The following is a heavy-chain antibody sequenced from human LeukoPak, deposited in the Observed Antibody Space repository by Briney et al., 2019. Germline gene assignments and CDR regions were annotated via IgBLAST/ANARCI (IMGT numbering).Heavy chain of an antibody. CDR1: GYSISSGYY. V-gene: IGHV4-38-2*02. J-gene: IGHJ5*02. CDR3: VRVVSS. CDR2: IYHIGST. Sequence: SETLSLTCTVSGYSISSGYYWGWIRQPPGKGLEWIGNIYHIGSTYYNPSLKSRVTISVDTSKNQFSLKSSSVTAADTAVYYCVRVVSSWGQGILVTVSS.